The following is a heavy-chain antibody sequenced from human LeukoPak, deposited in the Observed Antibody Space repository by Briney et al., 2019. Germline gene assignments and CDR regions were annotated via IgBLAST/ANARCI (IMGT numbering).Heavy chain of an antibody. D-gene: IGHD6-13*01. Sequence: SETLSLTCAVSGYSISSGYYWGWIRQPPGKGLEWIGSIYHSGSTYYNPSLKSRVTISVDTSKNQFSLKLSSVTAADTAVYYCARDHLLAAAGCFDYWGQGTLVTVSS. V-gene: IGHV4-38-2*02. CDR1: GYSISSGYY. CDR2: IYHSGST. CDR3: ARDHLLAAAGCFDY. J-gene: IGHJ4*02.